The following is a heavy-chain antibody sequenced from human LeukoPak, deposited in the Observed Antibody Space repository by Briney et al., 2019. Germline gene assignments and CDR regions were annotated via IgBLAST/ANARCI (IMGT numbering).Heavy chain of an antibody. CDR3: ARHSEKGNWFDP. CDR1: GYTFSSYW. J-gene: IGHJ5*02. CDR2: IYPGDSDT. V-gene: IGHV5-51*01. Sequence: GESLKISCQGSGYTFSSYWVGWVRQMPGKGLEWMGIIYPGDSDTRYSPSFQGQVTISADKSITTAYLQWSSLKASDTAMYYCARHSEKGNWFDPWGQGTLVTVSS.